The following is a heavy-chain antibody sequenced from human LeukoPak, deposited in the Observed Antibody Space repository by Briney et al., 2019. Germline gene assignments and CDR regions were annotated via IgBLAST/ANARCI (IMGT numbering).Heavy chain of an antibody. CDR3: ARDYGVAEGY. Sequence: GGSLRLXCVASGFTVSSNYMSWDRQAPGKGLEWVSVIYSGGSTYYADSVMGRFTISRDNSKNTLYLQMNSLRVEDTAVYYCARDYGVAEGYWGQGTLVTVSS. J-gene: IGHJ4*02. CDR2: IYSGGST. V-gene: IGHV3-53*01. CDR1: GFTVSSNY. D-gene: IGHD6-19*01.